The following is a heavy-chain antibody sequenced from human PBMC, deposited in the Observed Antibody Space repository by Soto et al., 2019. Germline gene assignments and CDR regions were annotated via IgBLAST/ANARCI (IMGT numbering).Heavy chain of an antibody. J-gene: IGHJ3*02. Sequence: SETLSLTCTVSGGSISSGDYYWSWIRQLPGKGLEWIGHIYYSGSTSYTSYNPSLKSRVSISVYTSNNQFSLSLMSVTAADTAVYYCARYPSPSVPAAGVDIWGQGTMVTVSS. CDR2: IYYSGSTSYT. D-gene: IGHD6-13*01. CDR3: ARYPSPSVPAAGVDI. CDR1: GGSISSGDYY. V-gene: IGHV4-30-4*08.